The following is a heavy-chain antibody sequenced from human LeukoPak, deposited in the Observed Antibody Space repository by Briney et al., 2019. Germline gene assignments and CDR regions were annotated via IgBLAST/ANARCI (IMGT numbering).Heavy chain of an antibody. Sequence: ASVKVSCTASGYTFTSYGISWVRQAPGQGLEWMGWISAYNGNTNYAQKLQGRFTMTTDTSTSTAYMELRSLRSDDTSVYYCARAKNRDYYDSSWGQGTLVTVSS. CDR1: GYTFTSYG. D-gene: IGHD3-22*01. V-gene: IGHV1-18*01. CDR2: ISAYNGNT. J-gene: IGHJ5*02. CDR3: ARAKNRDYYDSS.